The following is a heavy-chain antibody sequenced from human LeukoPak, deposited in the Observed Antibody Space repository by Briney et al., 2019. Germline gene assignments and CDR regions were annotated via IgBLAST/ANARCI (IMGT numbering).Heavy chain of an antibody. V-gene: IGHV1-69*05. CDR3: AGGAVTANWFDP. CDR1: GGTFSSYA. J-gene: IGHJ5*02. Sequence: SVKVSCKASGGTFSSYAISWVRQAPGQGLEWMGGIIPIFGTANYAQKFQGRVTITTDESTSTAYMELSSLRSEDTAVYYCAGGAVTANWFDPWGQGTLVTISS. D-gene: IGHD4-11*01. CDR2: IIPIFGTA.